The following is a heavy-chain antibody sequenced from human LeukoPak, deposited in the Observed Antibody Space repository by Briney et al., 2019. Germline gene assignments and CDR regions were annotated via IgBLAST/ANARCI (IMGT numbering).Heavy chain of an antibody. CDR3: ARDRSEDYYYMDV. J-gene: IGHJ6*03. Sequence: GGSLRLSCAASGFTFSSYSMTWVRQAPGKGLEWVSYISSSSSTIYYADSVKGRFTISRDNAKNSLYLQMNSLRAEDTAVYYCARDRSEDYYYMDVWGKGTTVTVSS. CDR2: ISSSSSTI. CDR1: GFTFSSYS. V-gene: IGHV3-48*04.